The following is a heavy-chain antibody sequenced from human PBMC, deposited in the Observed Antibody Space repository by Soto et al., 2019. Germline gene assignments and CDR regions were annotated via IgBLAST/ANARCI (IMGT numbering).Heavy chain of an antibody. V-gene: IGHV1-69*02. CDR3: ARVDSSGETFYY. J-gene: IGHJ4*02. CDR2: IIPILGIA. Sequence: QVQLVQSGAEVKKPGSSVKVSCKASGGTFSSYTISWVRQAPGQGVEWMGRIIPILGIANYAQKFQGRVTITGDKSTSTAYRELSSLRSEDTAVYYCARVDSSGETFYYWGQGTLVTVSS. D-gene: IGHD3-22*01. CDR1: GGTFSSYT.